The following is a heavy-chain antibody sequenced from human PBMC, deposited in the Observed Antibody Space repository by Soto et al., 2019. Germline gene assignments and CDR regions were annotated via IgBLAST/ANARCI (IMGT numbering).Heavy chain of an antibody. J-gene: IGHJ3*02. V-gene: IGHV3-23*01. CDR1: GFTFSSYA. CDR2: ISGSGGST. D-gene: IGHD1-7*01. Sequence: GGSLRLSCAAYGFTFSSYAMNWFRQAPGKGLEWVSAISGSGGSTYYADSVKGRFTISRDSSKNTLYLQMNSLRAEDTAVYYCSKGNSWSHALVPDIWGQGTMVTV. CDR3: SKGNSWSHALVPDI.